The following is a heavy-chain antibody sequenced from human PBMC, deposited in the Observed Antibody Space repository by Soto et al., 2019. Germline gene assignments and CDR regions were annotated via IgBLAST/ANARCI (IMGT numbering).Heavy chain of an antibody. CDR1: RFTFSSYG. Sequence: PGWSLRLSCAASRFTFSSYGMHWVRQAPGKGLEWVAVVWYDGNIKYYADTVKGRFTISRDNSKNTLYLQMDSLRVEDTAVYYCASRNTRSRDVDYWGQGTLVNHSS. CDR3: ASRNTRSRDVDY. J-gene: IGHJ4*02. V-gene: IGHV3-33*01. D-gene: IGHD2-2*01. CDR2: VWYDGNIK.